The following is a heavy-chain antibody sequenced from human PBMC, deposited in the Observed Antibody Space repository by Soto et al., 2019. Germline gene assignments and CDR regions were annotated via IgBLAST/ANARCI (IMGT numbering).Heavy chain of an antibody. CDR1: GFTFSSYA. V-gene: IGHV3-30-3*01. J-gene: IGHJ5*02. Sequence: PGGSLRLSCAASGFTFSSYAMHWVRQAPGKGLEWVAVISYDGSNKYYADSVKGRFTISRDNSKNTLYLQMNSLRAEDTAVYYCARDGEMATITGWFDPWGQGTLVTVSS. D-gene: IGHD5-12*01. CDR2: ISYDGSNK. CDR3: ARDGEMATITGWFDP.